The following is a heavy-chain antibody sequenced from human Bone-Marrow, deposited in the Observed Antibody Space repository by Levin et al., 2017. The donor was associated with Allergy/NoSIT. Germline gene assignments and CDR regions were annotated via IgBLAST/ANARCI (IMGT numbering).Heavy chain of an antibody. CDR2: IDPSSGDT. J-gene: IGHJ2*01. V-gene: IGHV1-2*06. CDR3: ARGARGAVSDWYFEL. Sequence: LTGYYIHWVRQAPGPRLEYMGRIDPSSGDTEYGWKFQGRVTMTRDTSISTVYMELSRVTSDDSACSYCARGARGAVSDWYFELWCRGTVVTV. D-gene: IGHD1-26*01. CDR1: LTGYY.